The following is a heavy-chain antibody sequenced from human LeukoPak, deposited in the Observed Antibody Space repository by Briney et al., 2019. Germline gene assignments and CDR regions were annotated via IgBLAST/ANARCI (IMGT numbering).Heavy chain of an antibody. CDR1: GGSISSSNW. V-gene: IGHV4-4*02. CDR2: IYHSGST. D-gene: IGHD3-3*01. Sequence: SETLSLTCAVSGGSISSSNWWSWVRQPPGKGLEWIGEIYHSGSTNYNPSLKSPVTISVDKSKNQFSLKLSSVTAADTGVYYCATRKYYDFWSGYYDYYYGMDVWGQGTTVTVSS. CDR3: ATRKYYDFWSGYYDYYYGMDV. J-gene: IGHJ6*02.